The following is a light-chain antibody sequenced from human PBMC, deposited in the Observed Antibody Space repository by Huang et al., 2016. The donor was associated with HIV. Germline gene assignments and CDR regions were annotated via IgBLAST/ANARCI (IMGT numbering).Light chain of an antibody. CDR3: QQYGTWPPLT. CDR1: QSVGGK. Sequence: ILLTQFPATLSVSPGQRVTLSCRASQSVGGKLAWYQQRPGQAPRLLIYGASTRVPTIPDRFSGSGSGTEFTLTISSLQSEDFAVYYCQQYGTWPPLTFGGGTKV. CDR2: GAS. V-gene: IGKV3-15*01. J-gene: IGKJ4*01.